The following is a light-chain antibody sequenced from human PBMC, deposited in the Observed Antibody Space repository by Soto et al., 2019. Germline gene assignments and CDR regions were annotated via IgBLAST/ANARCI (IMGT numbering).Light chain of an antibody. J-gene: IGKJ1*01. CDR3: QQSYSTPWT. CDR1: QSITTY. Sequence: DLQMTQSPSSLSASVGDRVAITCRASQSITTYLNWYQQKPGKAPNLLVYAASILQSGVPSRFSGRGSGTDFTLTISSLQPEDFATYYCQQSYSTPWTFGQGTKVEIK. V-gene: IGKV1-39*01. CDR2: AAS.